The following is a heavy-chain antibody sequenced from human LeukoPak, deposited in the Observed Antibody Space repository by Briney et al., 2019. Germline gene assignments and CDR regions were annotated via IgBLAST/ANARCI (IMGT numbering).Heavy chain of an antibody. CDR1: GGSFSGYY. J-gene: IGHJ4*02. D-gene: IGHD3-10*01. CDR2: INHSGST. Sequence: SETLSLTCAVYGGSFSGYYWSWVRQPPGKGLEWIGEINHSGSTNYNPSLKSRVTISVDTSKNQFSLKLSSVTAADTAVYYCAREGYYYGSGIDYWGQGTLVTVSS. CDR3: AREGYYYGSGIDY. V-gene: IGHV4-34*01.